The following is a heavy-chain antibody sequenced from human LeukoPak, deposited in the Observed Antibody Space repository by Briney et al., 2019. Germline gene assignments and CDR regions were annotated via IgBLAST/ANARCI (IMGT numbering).Heavy chain of an antibody. CDR3: AREYQYCSSTSCYDAIHYFDY. Sequence: SETLSLTCTVSGGSVSSGSYYWSWIRQPPGKGLEWIGYIYYSGSTNYNPSLKSRVTISVDTSKNQFSLKLSSVTAPDTAVYYCAREYQYCSSTSCYDAIHYFDYWGQGTLVTVSS. J-gene: IGHJ4*02. V-gene: IGHV4-61*01. CDR2: IYYSGST. D-gene: IGHD2-2*01. CDR1: GGSVSSGSYY.